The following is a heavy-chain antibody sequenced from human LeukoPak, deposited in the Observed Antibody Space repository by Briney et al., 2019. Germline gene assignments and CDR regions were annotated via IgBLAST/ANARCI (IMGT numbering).Heavy chain of an antibody. V-gene: IGHV4-59*08. J-gene: IGHJ4*02. CDR1: GGSISSYY. CDR3: ARLENYYDSSGFFYYFDY. CDR2: IYYSGST. Sequence: PSETLSLTCTVSGGSISSYYWNWIRQPPGKGLEWIGYIYYSGSTNYNPSLKSRVTISVDTSKNQFSLKLSSVTAADTAVYYCARLENYYDSSGFFYYFDYWGQGTLVTVSS. D-gene: IGHD3-22*01.